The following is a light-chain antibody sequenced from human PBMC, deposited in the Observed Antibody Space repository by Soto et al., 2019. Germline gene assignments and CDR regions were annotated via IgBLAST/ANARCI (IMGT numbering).Light chain of an antibody. J-gene: IGKJ1*01. CDR2: GAS. CDR3: QQYSKWPT. V-gene: IGKV3-15*01. CDR1: QSVSAN. Sequence: EMVMTHSPATLSVSPGERATLSCRASQSVSANLAWYQHKPGQAPRLLIYGASTRATGIPARFSGSGTGTDFTLTISSLQSEDFAVYYCQQYSKWPTFGRGTKVDIK.